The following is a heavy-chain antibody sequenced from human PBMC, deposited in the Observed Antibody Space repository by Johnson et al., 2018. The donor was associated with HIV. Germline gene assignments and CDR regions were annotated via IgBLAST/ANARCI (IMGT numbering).Heavy chain of an antibody. J-gene: IGHJ3*02. CDR3: VLMGWNAFDI. CDR1: QFTFSSYY. D-gene: IGHD6-19*01. V-gene: IGHV3-74*02. Sequence: EVQLVESGGGLAKPAWSPRLSCAASQFTFSSYYMSWVRHVPGKGLEWVSRINSDGSSTSYAESVTGRFTISRDNAKNTLYLQMNRLRAEDTAVYYCVLMGWNAFDIWGLGTMVTVSS. CDR2: INSDGSST.